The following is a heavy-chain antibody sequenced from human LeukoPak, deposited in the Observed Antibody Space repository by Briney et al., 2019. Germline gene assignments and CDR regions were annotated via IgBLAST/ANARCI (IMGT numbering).Heavy chain of an antibody. V-gene: IGHV5-51*01. CDR2: INPGDSDT. CDR3: ARRRGTDYFDF. J-gene: IGHJ4*02. CDR1: GYIFTNYY. Sequence: GESLKISCKGSGYIFTNYYIGWVRQTPGKGLEWMGIINPGDSDTRYSPSFQGQVTISADKSISTAYLQWSSLKASDTAMYYCARRRGTDYFDFWGQGTLVTVSS. D-gene: IGHD5-12*01.